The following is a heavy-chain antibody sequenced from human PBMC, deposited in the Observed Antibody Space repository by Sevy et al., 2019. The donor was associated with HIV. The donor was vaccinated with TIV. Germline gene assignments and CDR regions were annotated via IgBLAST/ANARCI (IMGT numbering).Heavy chain of an antibody. D-gene: IGHD3-3*01. CDR3: ARGLSFLEWLFPYYYYGMDV. CDR1: GGSFSGYY. J-gene: IGHJ6*02. CDR2: INHSGST. Sequence: SETLSLTCAVYGGSFSGYYWSWIRQPPGKGLEWIGEINHSGSTNYNPSFKSRVTISVDTSKNQFSLKLSLVTAADTAVYYCARGLSFLEWLFPYYYYGMDVWGQGTTVTVSS. V-gene: IGHV4-34*01.